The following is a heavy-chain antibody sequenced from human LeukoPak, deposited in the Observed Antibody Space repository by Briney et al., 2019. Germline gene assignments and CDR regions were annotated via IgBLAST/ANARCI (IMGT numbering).Heavy chain of an antibody. CDR2: ISGSGSTT. D-gene: IGHD2-15*01. CDR1: GFIFSSYA. Sequence: GSLRLSCAASGFIFSSYAMNWVRQAPGKGLEWVSVISGSGSTTYYADSVKGRFTISRDNSKNTLFMQMNSLTAEDTAIYSCARPRLEYCSGGSCFDAFDIWGQGTMVTVSS. V-gene: IGHV3-23*01. CDR3: ARPRLEYCSGGSCFDAFDI. J-gene: IGHJ3*02.